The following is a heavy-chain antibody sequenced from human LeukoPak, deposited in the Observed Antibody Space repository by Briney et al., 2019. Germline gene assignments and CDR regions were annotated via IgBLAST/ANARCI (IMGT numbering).Heavy chain of an antibody. CDR2: ISTSGST. CDR1: GGSISSGNYY. Sequence: PSQTLSLTCTVSGGSISSGNYYWSWIRQPAGRGLEWIGRISTSGSTNYNPSLKSRVTMSVDTSKNQFSLKLSSVTAADTAVYYCAGDILTGYSDLGDFDYWGQGTLVTVSS. J-gene: IGHJ4*02. CDR3: AGDILTGYSDLGDFDY. V-gene: IGHV4-61*02. D-gene: IGHD3-9*01.